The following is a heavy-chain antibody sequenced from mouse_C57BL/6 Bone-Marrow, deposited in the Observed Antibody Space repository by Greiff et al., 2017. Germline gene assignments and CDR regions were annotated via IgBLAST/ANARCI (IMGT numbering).Heavy chain of an antibody. Sequence: QVQLQQSGAELVKPGASVKLSCKASGYTFTSYWMQWVKQRPGQGLEWIGEIDPSDSYTNYNQKFKGKATLTVDTSSSTAYMQLSSLTSEDSAVYYCAAYYYGSRSFDYWGQGTTLTVSS. J-gene: IGHJ2*01. CDR1: GYTFTSYW. D-gene: IGHD1-1*01. CDR3: AAYYYGSRSFDY. V-gene: IGHV1-50*01. CDR2: IDPSDSYT.